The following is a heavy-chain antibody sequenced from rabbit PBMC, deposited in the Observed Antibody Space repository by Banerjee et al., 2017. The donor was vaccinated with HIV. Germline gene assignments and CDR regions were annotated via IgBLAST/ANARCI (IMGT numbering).Heavy chain of an antibody. D-gene: IGHD6-1*01. J-gene: IGHJ6*01. CDR1: GFSFSSYG. V-gene: IGHV1S28*01. Sequence: QSLEESGGDLVKPGASLTLTCTASGFSFSSYGVSWVRQAPGKGLEWIGYIDPVFGSTYYASWVNGRFTISRDTNENTVYLQLTSLTVADTATYFCARCPSGNALTRLDLWGPGTLVTVS. CDR2: IDPVFGST. CDR3: ARCPSGNALTRLDL.